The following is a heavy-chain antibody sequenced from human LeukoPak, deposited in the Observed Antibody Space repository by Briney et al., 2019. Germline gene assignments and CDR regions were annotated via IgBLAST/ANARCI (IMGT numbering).Heavy chain of an antibody. V-gene: IGHV3-33*01. CDR1: GFTFSSYG. CDR3: ARDLAAGEGFGEYYFDY. J-gene: IGHJ4*02. Sequence: GRSLILSCAASGFTFSSYGIHWVRQAPGKGLEWVAGIWYEGSNKYYADSVKGRFTISRDNSKNTLSLQMNSLRAEDTAVYYCARDLAAGEGFGEYYFDYWGQGTLVTVSS. D-gene: IGHD3-10*01. CDR2: IWYEGSNK.